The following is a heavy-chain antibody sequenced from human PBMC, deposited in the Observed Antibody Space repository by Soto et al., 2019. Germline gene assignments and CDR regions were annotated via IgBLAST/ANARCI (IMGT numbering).Heavy chain of an antibody. D-gene: IGHD3-3*01. Sequence: QVQLQESGPGLVKPSQTLSLTCTVSGGSISSGDYYWSWIRQPPGKGLEWIGYIYYSESTYYNPSLKSRVTISVDTSKNQFSLKLSSVTAADTAVYYCARGGNYDFWSGYYRPYYYYGMDVWGQGTTVTVSS. J-gene: IGHJ6*02. CDR2: IYYSEST. V-gene: IGHV4-30-4*01. CDR3: ARGGNYDFWSGYYRPYYYYGMDV. CDR1: GGSISSGDYY.